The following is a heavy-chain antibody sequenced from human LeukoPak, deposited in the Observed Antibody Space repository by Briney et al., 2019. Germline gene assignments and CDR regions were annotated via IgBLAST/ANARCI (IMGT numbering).Heavy chain of an antibody. D-gene: IGHD2-15*01. CDR2: INPNSGGT. Sequence: ASVKVSCKASGYTFTGYYMHWARQAPGQGLEWMGWINPNSGGTNYAQEFQGRVTTTRDTSITTAYMELSRLRSDDTAVYYCAKLDLLGYWGQGTLVTVSS. CDR3: AKLDLLGY. J-gene: IGHJ4*02. V-gene: IGHV1-2*02. CDR1: GYTFTGYY.